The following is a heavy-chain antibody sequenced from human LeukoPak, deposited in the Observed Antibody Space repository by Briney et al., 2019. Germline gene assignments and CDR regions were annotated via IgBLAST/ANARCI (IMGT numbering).Heavy chain of an antibody. CDR2: IIPIFGTA. V-gene: IGHV1-69*05. D-gene: IGHD6-19*01. J-gene: IGHJ4*02. Sequence: SVKVSCKASGGTFSSYAISWVRQAPGQGLEWMGRIIPIFGTANYAQKFQGGVTITTDESTSTAYMELSSLRSEDTAVYYCARVISGWYFFDYWGQGTLVTVSS. CDR3: ARVISGWYFFDY. CDR1: GGTFSSYA.